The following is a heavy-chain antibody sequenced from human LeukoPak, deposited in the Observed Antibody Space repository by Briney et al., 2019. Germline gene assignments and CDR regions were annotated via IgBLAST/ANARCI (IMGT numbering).Heavy chain of an antibody. V-gene: IGHV3-7*04. J-gene: IGHJ4*02. CDR2: INQDGREK. Sequence: GGSLRLSCAASGFTFSSYWMSWVRQAPGKGLEWVAHINQDGREKYYVDSVKGRFTISRDNAKNSLYLQMNSLRAEDTAVYFCARGDKFSGDYWGQGTLVTVFS. CDR1: GFTFSSYW. D-gene: IGHD2-15*01. CDR3: ARGDKFSGDY.